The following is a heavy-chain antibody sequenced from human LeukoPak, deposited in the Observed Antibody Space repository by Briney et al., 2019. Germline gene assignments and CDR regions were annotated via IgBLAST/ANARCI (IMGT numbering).Heavy chain of an antibody. V-gene: IGHV3-30-3*02. Sequence: GGSLRLSCAASGFTFSSYAMHWVRQAPGKGLEWVAVISYDGSNKYYADSVKGRFTISRDNSKNTLYLQMNSLRAEDTAVYYCANDMKGPPYYDILTGYRNTYYYYGMDVWGQGTTVTVSS. D-gene: IGHD3-9*01. CDR2: ISYDGSNK. J-gene: IGHJ6*02. CDR1: GFTFSSYA. CDR3: ANDMKGPPYYDILTGYRNTYYYYGMDV.